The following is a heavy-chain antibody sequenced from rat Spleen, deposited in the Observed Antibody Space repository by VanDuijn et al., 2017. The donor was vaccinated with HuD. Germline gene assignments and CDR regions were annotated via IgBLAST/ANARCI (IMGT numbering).Heavy chain of an antibody. Sequence: EVQLVESGGGLVQPGRSLKLSCAASGFTFSNYDMAWVRQAPTKGLEWVASISPSGGSTYYRDSVKGRFTVSRDNAKSTLYLQMDSLRSEDTAPYYCARHNSGYGYLDYWGQGVMVTVSS. J-gene: IGHJ2*01. D-gene: IGHD4-3*01. V-gene: IGHV5-25*01. CDR1: GFTFSNYD. CDR3: ARHNSGYGYLDY. CDR2: ISPSGGST.